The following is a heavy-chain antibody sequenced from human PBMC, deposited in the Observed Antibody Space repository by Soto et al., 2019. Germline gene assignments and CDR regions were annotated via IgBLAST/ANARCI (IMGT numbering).Heavy chain of an antibody. J-gene: IGHJ4*01. CDR1: GYSFTSYW. Sequence: GESLKISCKCSGYSFTSYWIGWVRQMPGKGLEWMGIIYPGDSDTRYSPSFQGQVTISADKSISTAYLQWSSLKASDTAMYYCARDVHYYDSSGSGTQFDYWGHGTLVTVSS. V-gene: IGHV5-51*01. D-gene: IGHD3-22*01. CDR2: IYPGDSDT. CDR3: ARDVHYYDSSGSGTQFDY.